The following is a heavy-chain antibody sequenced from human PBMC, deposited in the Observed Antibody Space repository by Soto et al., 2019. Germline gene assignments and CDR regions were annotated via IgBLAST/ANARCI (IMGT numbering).Heavy chain of an antibody. Sequence: GGSLRLSCAASGFTFSNYWMHWVRQAPGKGLVWVSRINSDGSSTNYADSVKGRFTISRDNAKNTLYLQMNSLRAEDTAVYYCARGVQSGRVDYYYYYMDVWGKGTTVTVSS. CDR3: ARGVQSGRVDYYYYYMDV. J-gene: IGHJ6*03. CDR2: INSDGSST. CDR1: GFTFSNYW. D-gene: IGHD6-19*01. V-gene: IGHV3-74*01.